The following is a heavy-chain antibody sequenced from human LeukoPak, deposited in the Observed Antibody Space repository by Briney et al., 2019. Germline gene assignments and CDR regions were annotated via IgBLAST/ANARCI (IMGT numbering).Heavy chain of an antibody. CDR1: GFTFSIYA. J-gene: IGHJ5*02. V-gene: IGHV3-23*01. CDR2: ISGSGGNT. CDR3: ARASYSGSSGPGPGWFDL. D-gene: IGHD6-13*01. Sequence: PGGSLRLSCAASGFTFSIYAMTWVRQAPGKGLEWVSEISGSGGNTYYADSVKGRFTISRDNSKNTVYLQMSSLKAEDTAIYYCARASYSGSSGPGPGWFDLWGQGTLVTVSS.